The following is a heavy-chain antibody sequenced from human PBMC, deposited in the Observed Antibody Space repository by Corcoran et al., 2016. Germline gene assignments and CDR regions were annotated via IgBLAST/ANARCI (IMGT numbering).Heavy chain of an antibody. J-gene: IGHJ4*02. Sequence: QVQLVQSGAEVKKPGASVKVSCTASGYTFSSYGICWVRQAPGQGLECMGWISAYNGNSNYAQKLQGRVTMTTDTSTSTADMELRSLRSDDTAVYYCARDRLRYFDYWGQGTMVTVSS. V-gene: IGHV1-18*01. CDR3: ARDRLRYFDY. CDR2: ISAYNGNS. CDR1: GYTFSSYG. D-gene: IGHD2-21*01.